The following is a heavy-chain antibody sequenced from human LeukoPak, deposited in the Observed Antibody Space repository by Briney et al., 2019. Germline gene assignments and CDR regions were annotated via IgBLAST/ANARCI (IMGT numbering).Heavy chain of an antibody. V-gene: IGHV3-7*01. Sequence: SGGSLRLSCAASGFIFSSYWMNWVRQTPGKGLEWVANIKQDGSEKYYVDSVKGRFTISRDNAKNSLYLQMNSLRAEDTAVYYCARIVPAACFDYWGQGTLVTVFS. D-gene: IGHD2-2*01. CDR2: IKQDGSEK. J-gene: IGHJ4*02. CDR1: GFIFSSYW. CDR3: ARIVPAACFDY.